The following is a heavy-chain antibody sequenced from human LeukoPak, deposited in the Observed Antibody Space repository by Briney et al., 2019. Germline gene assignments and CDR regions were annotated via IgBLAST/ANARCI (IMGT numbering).Heavy chain of an antibody. CDR3: ASLSCSSTSCSPHDAFDI. CDR2: INPSGGST. CDR1: GGSFSSYA. V-gene: IGHV1-46*01. J-gene: IGHJ3*02. Sequence: GASVKVSCKASGGSFSSYASSWVRQAPGQGLEWMGIINPSGGSTSYAQKFQGRVTMTRDTSTSTVYMELSSLRSEDTAVYYCASLSCSSTSCSPHDAFDIWGQGTMVTVSS. D-gene: IGHD2-2*01.